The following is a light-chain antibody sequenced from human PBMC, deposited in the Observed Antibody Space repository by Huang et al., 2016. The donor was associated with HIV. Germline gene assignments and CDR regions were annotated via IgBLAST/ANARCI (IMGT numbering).Light chain of an antibody. CDR3: QERSNWPPV. V-gene: IGKV3-11*01. Sequence: EIVLTQSPATLSLSPGERATLSCRASQSVSSYLAWYQQKPGQAPRLLIYDASKRATCVPARFSGSGSGTDFTLTISSLESEDFAVYYCQERSNWPPVFGGGTKVEIK. CDR1: QSVSSY. CDR2: DAS. J-gene: IGKJ4*01.